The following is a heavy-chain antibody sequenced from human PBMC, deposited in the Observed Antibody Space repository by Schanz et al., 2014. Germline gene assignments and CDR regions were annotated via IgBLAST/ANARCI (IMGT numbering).Heavy chain of an antibody. CDR3: AKGMRWLQLVDY. CDR2: ISGSGTTT. CDR1: GFTFTTYA. D-gene: IGHD5-12*01. Sequence: EVQLLESGGGLVQPGESLRLSCAASGFTFTTYAMNWVRQAPGKGLEWVSAISGSGTTTYYADSVKGRFTISRDNFNNTLYLQMTSLRAEDTAVYYCAKGMRWLQLVDYWGQGTLVTVSS. J-gene: IGHJ4*02. V-gene: IGHV3-23*01.